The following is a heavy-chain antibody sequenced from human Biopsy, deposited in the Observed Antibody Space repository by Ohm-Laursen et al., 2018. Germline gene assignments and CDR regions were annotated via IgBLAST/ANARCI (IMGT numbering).Heavy chain of an antibody. V-gene: IGHV4-34*01. CDR2: INHSGRT. CDR1: GESFNGYY. CDR3: VRGVDYYDPYHYYALDV. D-gene: IGHD3-22*01. J-gene: IGHJ6*02. Sequence: DTLSLTCSVYGESFNGYYWSWIRQTPGKGLEWIGEINHSGRTNYNPSLKSRVTISVDTSKNQFSLKVRSVTAADTAVYYCVRGVDYYDPYHYYALDVWGQGTTVTVSS.